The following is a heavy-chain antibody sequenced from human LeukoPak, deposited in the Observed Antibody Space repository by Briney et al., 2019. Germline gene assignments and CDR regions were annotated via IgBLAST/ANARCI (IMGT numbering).Heavy chain of an antibody. CDR3: AREAAPVAAAQPDAVDI. Sequence: GGSLRLSCAASGFTFSSYGMHWVRQAPGKGLEWLAVIWYDGSNIYYADSVKGRFTISRDNAKNSLYLQMNSLRPEDTAVYYCAREAAPVAAAQPDAVDIWGQGTMVTVSS. D-gene: IGHD2-15*01. CDR1: GFTFSSYG. CDR2: IWYDGSNI. J-gene: IGHJ3*02. V-gene: IGHV3-33*01.